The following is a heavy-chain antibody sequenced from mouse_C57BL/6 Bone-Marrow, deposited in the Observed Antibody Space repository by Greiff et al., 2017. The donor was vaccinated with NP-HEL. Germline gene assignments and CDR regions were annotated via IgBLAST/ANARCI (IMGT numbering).Heavy chain of an antibody. CDR2: ISNLAYSI. CDR1: GFTFSDYG. V-gene: IGHV5-15*01. J-gene: IGHJ4*01. D-gene: IGHD2-4*01. CDR3: ARHKVYYDYLYYAMDY. Sequence: EVKLVESGGGLVQPGGSLKLSCAASGFTFSDYGMAWVRQAPRTGPEWVAFISNLAYSIYYADTVTGRFTISRENAKNTLYLEMSSLRSEDTAMYYCARHKVYYDYLYYAMDYWGQGTSVTVSS.